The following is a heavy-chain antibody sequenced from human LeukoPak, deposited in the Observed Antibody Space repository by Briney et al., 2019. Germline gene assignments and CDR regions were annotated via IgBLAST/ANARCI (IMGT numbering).Heavy chain of an antibody. CDR3: ARVLDDGY. Sequence: GGSLRLSCAASGFTFSIYSFNWVRQAPGKGLEWVSYISGDSNNIYYADSVKGRFTISRDNAKNSLYLQMNSLRVEDTAVYYCARVLDDGYWGQGTLVTVSS. D-gene: IGHD3-3*01. CDR1: GFTFSIYS. J-gene: IGHJ4*02. V-gene: IGHV3-48*04. CDR2: ISGDSNNI.